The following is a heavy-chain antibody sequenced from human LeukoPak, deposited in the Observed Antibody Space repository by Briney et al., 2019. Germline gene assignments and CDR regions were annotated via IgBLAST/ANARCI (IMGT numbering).Heavy chain of an antibody. J-gene: IGHJ4*02. CDR2: IIPIFGTA. Sequence: SVKVSCKASGGTFSSYAISWVRQAPGQGLEWMGGIIPIFGTANYAQKFQGRVTITADESTSTAYMELSSLRSEDTAVYYCARDGYMTTVTTFAYWGQGTLVTVSS. CDR3: ARDGYMTTVTTFAY. CDR1: GGTFSSYA. D-gene: IGHD4-17*01. V-gene: IGHV1-69*13.